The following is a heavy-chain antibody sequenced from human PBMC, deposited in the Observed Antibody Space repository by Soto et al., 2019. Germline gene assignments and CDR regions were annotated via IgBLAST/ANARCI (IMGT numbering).Heavy chain of an antibody. CDR2: IYYSGST. CDR3: ARDRHTRYCSGGSCYSYNWFDP. J-gene: IGHJ5*02. D-gene: IGHD2-15*01. Sequence: KTLATLSLTCTVSGGSISSGGYYWSWIRQHPGKCLEWIGYIYYSGSTYYNPSLKSRVTISVDTSKNQFSLKLSSVTAADTAVYYCARDRHTRYCSGGSCYSYNWFDPWGQGTLVTVSS. V-gene: IGHV4-31*03. CDR1: GGSISSGGYY.